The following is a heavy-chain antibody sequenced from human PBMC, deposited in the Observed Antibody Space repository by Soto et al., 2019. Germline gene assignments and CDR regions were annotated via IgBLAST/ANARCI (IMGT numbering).Heavy chain of an antibody. J-gene: IGHJ6*02. CDR1: GGSFSGYY. Sequence: SETLSLTCAVYGGSFSGYYWSWIRQPPGKGLEWIGEINHSGSTNYNPSLKSRVTISVDTSKNQFSLKLSSVTAADTAVYYCARATYYDFWSGYWPASVYYYGMDVWGQGTTVTVSS. CDR3: ARATYYDFWSGYWPASVYYYGMDV. V-gene: IGHV4-34*01. CDR2: INHSGST. D-gene: IGHD3-3*01.